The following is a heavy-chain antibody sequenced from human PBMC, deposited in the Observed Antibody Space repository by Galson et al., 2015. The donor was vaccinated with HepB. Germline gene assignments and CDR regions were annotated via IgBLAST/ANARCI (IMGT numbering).Heavy chain of an antibody. J-gene: IGHJ4*02. Sequence: SLRLSCAASGFTVSNYAMHWVRQAPDKGLEWVAVIPYAGSNKNYADSVKGRFTISRDNSKNTVYLQMTSLRAEDTAVYYCARDPVSSYSSSRYDCWGQGTLVTVSS. D-gene: IGHD6-13*01. CDR1: GFTVSNYA. V-gene: IGHV3-30*04. CDR3: ARDPVSSYSSSRYDC. CDR2: IPYAGSNK.